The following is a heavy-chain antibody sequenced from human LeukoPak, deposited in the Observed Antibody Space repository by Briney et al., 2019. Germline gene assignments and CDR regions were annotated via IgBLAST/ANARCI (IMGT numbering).Heavy chain of an antibody. CDR3: ARSTFMVRGVTAWFDP. J-gene: IGHJ5*02. CDR1: GGSISSGSYY. V-gene: IGHV4-61*01. D-gene: IGHD3-10*01. Sequence: SQTLSLTCTVSGGSISSGSYYWSWIRQPPGKGLEWIGYIYYSGSTNYNPSLKSRVTISVDTSKNQFSLKLSSVTAADTAVYYCARSTFMVRGVTAWFDPWGQGTLVTVSS. CDR2: IYYSGST.